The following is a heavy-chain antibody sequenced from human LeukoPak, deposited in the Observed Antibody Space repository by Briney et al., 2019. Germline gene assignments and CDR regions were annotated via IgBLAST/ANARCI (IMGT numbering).Heavy chain of an antibody. V-gene: IGHV3-11*01. CDR2: ISSSGSII. CDR1: GFTFSDYY. Sequence: GGSLRLSCAASGFTFSDYYMSWIRQAPGKGLEWVSYISSSGSIIYYADSVKGRFTISRDNAKNSLYLQMNNLRAEDTAVYYCARRRDSGSLQHFDYWGQGTLVTVSS. D-gene: IGHD1-26*01. J-gene: IGHJ4*02. CDR3: ARRRDSGSLQHFDY.